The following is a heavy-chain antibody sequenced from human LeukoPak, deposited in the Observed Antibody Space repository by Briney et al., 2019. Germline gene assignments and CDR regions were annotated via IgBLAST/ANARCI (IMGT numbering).Heavy chain of an antibody. D-gene: IGHD3-9*01. CDR1: GGSFSGYY. CDR3: ARGDLRYFDWLSSYGMDV. Sequence: PSETLSLTCAVYGGSFSGYYWSWLRQPPGKGLEWIGEINHSGSTNYNPSLKSRVTISVDTSKNQFSLKLSSVTAADTAVYYCARGDLRYFDWLSSYGMDVWGKGTTVTVSS. J-gene: IGHJ6*04. V-gene: IGHV4-34*01. CDR2: INHSGST.